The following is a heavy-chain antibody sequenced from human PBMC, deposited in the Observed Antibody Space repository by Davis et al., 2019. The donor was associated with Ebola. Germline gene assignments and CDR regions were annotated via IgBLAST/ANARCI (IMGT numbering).Heavy chain of an antibody. CDR1: GFTFSSYA. J-gene: IGHJ3*02. D-gene: IGHD6-19*01. CDR2: ISYDGSNK. Sequence: GESLKISCAASGFTFSSYAMHWVRQAPGKGLEWVAVISYDGSNKYYADSVKGRFTISRDNSKNTLFLQINSLRPDDTAVYYCARACRPLADTGDAFDIWGQGTMVTVSS. V-gene: IGHV3-30-3*01. CDR3: ARACRPLADTGDAFDI.